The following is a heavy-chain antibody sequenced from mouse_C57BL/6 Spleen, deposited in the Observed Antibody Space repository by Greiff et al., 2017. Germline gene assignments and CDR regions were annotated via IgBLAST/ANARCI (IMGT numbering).Heavy chain of an antibody. CDR1: GFTFSDYG. D-gene: IGHD1-1*01. J-gene: IGHJ4*01. Sequence: EVKLVESGGGLVKPGGSLTLSCAASGFTFSDYGMHWVRQAPEKGLEWVAYISSGSSTIYYADTVKGRFTISRDNAKNTLFLQMTSLRSEDTAMYYCARRDYYGSSDGGGAMDDWGQGTSVTVSS. CDR2: ISSGSSTI. V-gene: IGHV5-17*01. CDR3: ARRDYYGSSDGGGAMDD.